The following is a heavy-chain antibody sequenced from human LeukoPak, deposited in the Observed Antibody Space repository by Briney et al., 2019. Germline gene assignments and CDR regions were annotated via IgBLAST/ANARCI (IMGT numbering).Heavy chain of an antibody. CDR2: IHYSGNT. V-gene: IGHV4-39*01. J-gene: IGHJ4*02. Sequence: SETLSLTCTVSGDSISTSTYYWGWIRQSPGKGLEWIVSIHYSGNTYSNPSLKSRVTISVDTSKNQFSLKVRSVTAADTAVYYCARQWDYWGQGTLVTVSS. CDR3: ARQWDY. CDR1: GDSISTSTYY.